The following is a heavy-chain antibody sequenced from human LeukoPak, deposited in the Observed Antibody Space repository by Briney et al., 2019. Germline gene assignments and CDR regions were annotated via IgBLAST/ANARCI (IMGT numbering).Heavy chain of an antibody. V-gene: IGHV1-18*01. Sequence: ASVKVSCKVSGYTITSYGISWVRQAPGQGLEWMGWISVYNGNTNYAQKVQDRVTMTTDPSTTTAYMELTSLRSDDTAVYYCARDDPYTAAAGADYWGQGTLVTVSS. J-gene: IGHJ4*02. CDR1: GYTITSYG. CDR2: ISVYNGNT. D-gene: IGHD6-13*01. CDR3: ARDDPYTAAAGADY.